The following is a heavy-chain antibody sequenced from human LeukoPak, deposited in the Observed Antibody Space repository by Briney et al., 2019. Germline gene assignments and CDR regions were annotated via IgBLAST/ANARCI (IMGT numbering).Heavy chain of an antibody. CDR2: FSGSGVST. V-gene: IGHV3-23*01. CDR3: AKPPVGGPHFVYYFDY. CDR1: GFTFSSYA. D-gene: IGHD3-10*01. J-gene: IGHJ4*02. Sequence: GGSLRLSWAASGFTFSSYAMSWVRQAPGKGRGWVSAFSGSGVSTYYADSVKGRFTISRDNSKNTLYLQMNSLRAEDTAVCYCAKPPVGGPHFVYYFDYWGQGTLVTVSS.